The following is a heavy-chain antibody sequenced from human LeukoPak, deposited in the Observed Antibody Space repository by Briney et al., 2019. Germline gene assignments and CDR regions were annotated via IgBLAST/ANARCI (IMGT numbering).Heavy chain of an antibody. D-gene: IGHD4-11*01. CDR2: IYYSGST. Sequence: SETLSLTCTVSGGSISSYYWSWIRQPPGKGLEWIGYIYYSGSTNYNPSLKSRVTISVDTSKNQFSLKLSSVTAADTAVYYCARLHANYFDYWGQGTLVTVSS. V-gene: IGHV4-59*01. CDR1: GGSISSYY. J-gene: IGHJ4*02. CDR3: ARLHANYFDY.